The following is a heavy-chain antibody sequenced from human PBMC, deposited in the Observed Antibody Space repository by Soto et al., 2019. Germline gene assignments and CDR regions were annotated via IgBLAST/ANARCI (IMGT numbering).Heavy chain of an antibody. Sequence: SETLSLTCTVSGGSISSSSYYWGWIRQPPGKGLEWIGSIYYSGSTYYNPSLKSRVTISVDTSKNQFSLKLSSVTAADTAVYYCARVREAARPPLYYFDYWGQGTLVTVSS. J-gene: IGHJ4*02. CDR2: IYYSGST. CDR1: GGSISSSSYY. V-gene: IGHV4-39*01. CDR3: ARVREAARPPLYYFDY. D-gene: IGHD6-6*01.